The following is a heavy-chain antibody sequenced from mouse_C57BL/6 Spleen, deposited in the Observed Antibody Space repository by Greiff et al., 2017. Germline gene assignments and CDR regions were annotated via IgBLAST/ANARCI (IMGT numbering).Heavy chain of an antibody. CDR2: INPGSGGT. D-gene: IGHD2-5*01. V-gene: IGHV1-54*01. CDR3: ARGPYYSNSYYFDY. CDR1: GYAFTNYL. Sequence: VPLQQSGAELVRPGTSVKVSCKASGYAFTNYLIEWVKQRPGQGLEWIGVINPGSGGTNYNEKFKGKETLTADKSSSTAYMQLSSLTSEDSAVYFCARGPYYSNSYYFDYWGQGTTLTVSS. J-gene: IGHJ2*01.